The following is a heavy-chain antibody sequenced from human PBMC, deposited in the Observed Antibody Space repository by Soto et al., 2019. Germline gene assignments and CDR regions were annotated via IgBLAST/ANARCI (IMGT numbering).Heavy chain of an antibody. CDR3: AIRTEYQGAAYFGF. CDR1: AFTFSSYG. Sequence: EVELLESGGGLVQPGGSLRLSCAASAFTFSSYGMNRVRQAPGKGLDWVSSISDGGGDTYYADSVKGRFTVSRDKSTRMLCLQMNSLRVDDTAVYYCAIRTEYQGAAYFGFWGQGTLVTVSS. J-gene: IGHJ4*02. V-gene: IGHV3-23*01. CDR2: ISDGGGDT. D-gene: IGHD2-2*01.